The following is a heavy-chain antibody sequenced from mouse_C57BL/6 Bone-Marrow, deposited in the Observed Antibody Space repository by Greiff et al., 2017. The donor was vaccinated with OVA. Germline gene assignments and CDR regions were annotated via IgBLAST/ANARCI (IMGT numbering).Heavy chain of an antibody. CDR1: GYTFTSYT. CDR2: INPSSGYT. D-gene: IGHD1-1*01. V-gene: IGHV1-4*01. Sequence: VKLVESGAELARPGASVKMSCKASGYTFTSYTMHWVKQRPGQGLEWIGYINPSSGYTKYNQKFKDKATLTADKSSSTAYMQLSSLTSEDSAVYYCARYDYGSSYDAMDYWGQGTSVTVSS. J-gene: IGHJ4*01. CDR3: ARYDYGSSYDAMDY.